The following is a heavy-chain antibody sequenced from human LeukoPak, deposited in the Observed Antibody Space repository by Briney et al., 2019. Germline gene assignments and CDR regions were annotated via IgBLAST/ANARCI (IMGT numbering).Heavy chain of an antibody. CDR3: AKKFGVYYDFWSGYSAHYYMDV. V-gene: IGHV3-30*02. CDR2: IRYGGSNK. J-gene: IGHJ6*03. D-gene: IGHD3-3*01. CDR1: GFTFSSYG. Sequence: GGALRLSCAASGFTFSSYGMHWVRQAPGKGLEWVAFIRYGGSNKYYADSVKGRFTISRDNSKNTLYLQMNSLRAEDTAVYYCAKKFGVYYDFWSGYSAHYYMDVWGKGTTVTVSS.